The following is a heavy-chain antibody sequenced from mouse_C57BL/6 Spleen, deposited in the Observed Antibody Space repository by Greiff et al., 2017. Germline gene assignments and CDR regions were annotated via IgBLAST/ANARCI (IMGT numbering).Heavy chain of an antibody. Sequence: VMLVESGPGLVQPSQSLSITCTVSGFSLTSYGVHWVRQSPGKGLEWLGVIWSGGSTDYNAAFISRLSISKDNSKSQVFFKMNSLQADDTAIYYCARNPITTVVAYYFDYWGQGTTLTVSS. J-gene: IGHJ2*01. CDR2: IWSGGST. CDR3: ARNPITTVVAYYFDY. D-gene: IGHD1-1*01. V-gene: IGHV2-2*01. CDR1: GFSLTSYG.